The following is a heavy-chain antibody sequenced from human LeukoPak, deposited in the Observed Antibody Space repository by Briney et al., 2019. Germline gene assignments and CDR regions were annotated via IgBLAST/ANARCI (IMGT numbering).Heavy chain of an antibody. CDR2: IYYSGST. CDR1: GGSISSYY. J-gene: IGHJ5*02. CDR3: ARQGRQNWFDP. Sequence: WETLPLTCTVSGGSISSYYWSWIRQPPGKGLEWIGYIYYSGSTNYNPSLKSRVTISVDTSKNQFSLKLSSVTAADTAVYYCARQGRQNWFDPWGQGTLVTVSS. V-gene: IGHV4-59*08.